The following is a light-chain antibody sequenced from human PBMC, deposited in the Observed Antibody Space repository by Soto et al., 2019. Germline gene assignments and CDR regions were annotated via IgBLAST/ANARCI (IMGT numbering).Light chain of an antibody. CDR3: AAWDDSLNGQV. CDR2: SSD. Sequence: QSVLTQPPSASGTPGQRVTISCSGSSSNIGSNTVNWYQQLPGTAPKLLIYSSDQRPSGVPDRVSGSKSGTSASLAISGLHSDDDADYYCAAWDDSLNGQVFGGGTKLTVL. J-gene: IGLJ3*02. V-gene: IGLV1-44*01. CDR1: SSNIGSNT.